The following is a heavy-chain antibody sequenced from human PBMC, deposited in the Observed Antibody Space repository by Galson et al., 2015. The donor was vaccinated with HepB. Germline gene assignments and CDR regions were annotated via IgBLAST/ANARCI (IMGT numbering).Heavy chain of an antibody. V-gene: IGHV3-33*06. D-gene: IGHD6-13*01. Sequence: SLRLSCAASGFTFSSYGMHWVRQAPGKGLKWVAVIWYDGSNKYYADSVKGRFTISRDNSKNTLYLQVNSLRAEDTAVYYCAKGSSSSWYYYYYGMDVWGQGTTVTVSS. J-gene: IGHJ6*02. CDR3: AKGSSSSWYYYYYGMDV. CDR2: IWYDGSNK. CDR1: GFTFSSYG.